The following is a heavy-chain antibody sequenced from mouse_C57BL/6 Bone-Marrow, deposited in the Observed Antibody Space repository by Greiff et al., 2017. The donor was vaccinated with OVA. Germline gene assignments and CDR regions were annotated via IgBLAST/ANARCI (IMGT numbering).Heavy chain of an antibody. V-gene: IGHV5-6*01. J-gene: IGHJ4*01. CDR3: ARHELPLAMDY. CDR1: GFTFSSYG. D-gene: IGHD1-3*01. Sequence: EVQLVESGGDLVKPGGSLKLSCAASGFTFSSYGMSWVRQTPDKRLEWVATISSGGSYTYYPDSVKGRFTISRDNTKKTLYLQMSSLRSEDTALYYCARHELPLAMDYWGQGTSVTVSS. CDR2: ISSGGSYT.